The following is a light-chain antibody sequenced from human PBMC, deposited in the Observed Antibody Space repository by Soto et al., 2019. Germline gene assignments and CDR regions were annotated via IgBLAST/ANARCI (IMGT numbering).Light chain of an antibody. CDR3: SSYTSSLYV. CDR2: DVS. CDR1: SSDVGGYNY. J-gene: IGLJ1*01. Sequence: QSVLAQPASVSGSPGQSITISCTGTSSDVGGYNYVSWHQQHPGKAPKLMIYDVSNRPSGVSNRFSGSKSGSTASLTISGLQAEDEADYYCSSYTSSLYVFGTGTKVTVL. V-gene: IGLV2-14*01.